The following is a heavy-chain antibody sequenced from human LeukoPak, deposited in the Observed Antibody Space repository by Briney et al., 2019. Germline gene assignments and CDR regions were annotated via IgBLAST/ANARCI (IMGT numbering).Heavy chain of an antibody. D-gene: IGHD4-17*01. CDR3: ARAGLWGDYGDYAGLDY. CDR1: GGSISSGGYS. Sequence: SQTLSLTCAVSGGSISSGGYSWSWIRQPPGKGLEWIGYIYHSGSTYYNPSLKSRVAISVDRSKNQFSLKLSSVTAADTAVYYCARAGLWGDYGDYAGLDYWGQGTLVTVSS. CDR2: IYHSGST. V-gene: IGHV4-30-2*01. J-gene: IGHJ4*02.